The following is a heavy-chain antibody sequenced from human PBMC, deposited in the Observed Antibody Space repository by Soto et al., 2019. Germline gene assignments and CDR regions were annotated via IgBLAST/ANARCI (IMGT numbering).Heavy chain of an antibody. Sequence: ASVKVSCKASGYTFTGYYMHWVRQAPGQGLEWMGWINPNSGGTNYAQKFQGWVTMTRDTSISTAYMELSRLRSDDTAVYYCARGDIVATGYMDVWGKGTTVTVSS. J-gene: IGHJ6*03. CDR2: INPNSGGT. CDR1: GYTFTGYY. D-gene: IGHD5-12*01. CDR3: ARGDIVATGYMDV. V-gene: IGHV1-2*04.